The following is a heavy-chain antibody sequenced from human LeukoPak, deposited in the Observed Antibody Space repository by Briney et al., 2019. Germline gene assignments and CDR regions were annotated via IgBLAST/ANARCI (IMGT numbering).Heavy chain of an antibody. V-gene: IGHV4-59*01. D-gene: IGHD5-24*01. CDR1: GGSISSYY. CDR3: ARNGRDGIDY. Sequence: KPSETLSLTCTVSGGSISSYYWSWIRQPPGKGLEWIGYIYYSGSTNYNPSLKRRVTISVDTSKNQFSLKLSSVTAADTAVYYRARNGRDGIDYWGQGTLVTVSS. CDR2: IYYSGST. J-gene: IGHJ4*02.